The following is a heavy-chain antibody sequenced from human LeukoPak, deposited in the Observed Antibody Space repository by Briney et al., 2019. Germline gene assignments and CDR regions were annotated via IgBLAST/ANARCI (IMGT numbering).Heavy chain of an antibody. V-gene: IGHV4-39*01. Sequence: SETLSLTCTVSGGSISSNSYDWGWIRQPPGKGLEWIGSIYYSGSTYYNPSLKSRITISVDTSKNQFSLKLSSVPAADTAVYYCARRLTSRWIWFDPWGQRTLVTVSS. CDR1: GGSISSNSYD. CDR2: IYYSGST. J-gene: IGHJ5*02. CDR3: ARRLTSRWIWFDP. D-gene: IGHD6-13*01.